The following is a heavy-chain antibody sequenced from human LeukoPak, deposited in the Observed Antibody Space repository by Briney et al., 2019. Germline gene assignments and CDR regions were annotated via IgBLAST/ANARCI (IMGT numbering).Heavy chain of an antibody. CDR2: IYYSGST. D-gene: IGHD6-25*01. Sequence: SETLSLTCTVSGGSISSYYWSWIRQPPGKGLEWIGYIYYSGSTNYNPSLKSRVTISVDTSKNQFSLKLSSVTAADTAVHYCARILAAQGAKSFDYWGQGTLVTVSS. CDR3: ARILAAQGAKSFDY. CDR1: GGSISSYY. V-gene: IGHV4-59*01. J-gene: IGHJ4*02.